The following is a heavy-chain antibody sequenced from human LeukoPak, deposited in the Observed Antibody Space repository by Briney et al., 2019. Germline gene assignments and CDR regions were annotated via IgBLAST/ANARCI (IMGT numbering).Heavy chain of an antibody. Sequence: PGGSLRLSCAASGLTFSSYGMHWVRQAPGKGLEWVAVISNDGSKKYYADSVKGRFTISRDNSKNTLYLQMNSLRAEDTAESYWAQGDRSTSWLDALYICRQGTMVTVSS. CDR1: GLTFSSYG. CDR2: ISNDGSKK. J-gene: IGHJ3*02. D-gene: IGHD2-2*01. V-gene: IGHV3-30*18. CDR3: AQGDRSTSWLDALYI.